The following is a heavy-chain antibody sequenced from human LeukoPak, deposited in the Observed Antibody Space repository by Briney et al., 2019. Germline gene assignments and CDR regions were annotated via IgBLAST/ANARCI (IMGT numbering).Heavy chain of an antibody. CDR2: ISGSGEST. Sequence: GGSLRLSCAVSGFTFRSYDMSWVRQAPGKGLEWVSGISGSGESTYYANSVKGRFTISRDTSKNALYLHMNSLRVEDTAVYYCAKDRGYYYEFGYWGQGTLVTVSS. D-gene: IGHD3-22*01. J-gene: IGHJ4*02. CDR3: AKDRGYYYEFGY. CDR1: GFTFRSYD. V-gene: IGHV3-23*01.